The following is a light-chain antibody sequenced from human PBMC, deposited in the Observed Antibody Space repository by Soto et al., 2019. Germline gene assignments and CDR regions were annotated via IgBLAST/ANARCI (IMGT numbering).Light chain of an antibody. V-gene: IGKV3-20*01. J-gene: IGKJ1*01. CDR1: QTISSNY. CDR2: GTS. Sequence: EIVLTQSPGTLSVSPGERATLSCRASQTISSNYLAWYQQKPGQAPSLLIYGTSSRATGIPDRFSGSGSGTDFTLTISRLEPEDSAKYYCQQYGSWTFGKGTKVEIK. CDR3: QQYGSWT.